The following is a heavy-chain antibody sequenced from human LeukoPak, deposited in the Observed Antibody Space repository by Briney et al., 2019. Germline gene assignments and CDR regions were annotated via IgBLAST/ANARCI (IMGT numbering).Heavy chain of an antibody. Sequence: GGSLRLSCAASGFTFSSYSMNWVRQAPGKGLEWVSSISNSSSYIYYADSVKGRFTISRDNAKNSLYLQMNRLRAEDTAVYYCARDSTYYYDSSGYPPDYWGQGTLVTVSS. D-gene: IGHD3-22*01. V-gene: IGHV3-21*01. J-gene: IGHJ4*02. CDR2: ISNSSSYI. CDR3: ARDSTYYYDSSGYPPDY. CDR1: GFTFSSYS.